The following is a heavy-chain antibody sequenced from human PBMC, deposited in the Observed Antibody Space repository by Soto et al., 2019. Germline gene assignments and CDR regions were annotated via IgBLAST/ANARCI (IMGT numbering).Heavy chain of an antibody. V-gene: IGHV1-8*01. CDR2: MNPNSGNT. J-gene: IGHJ4*02. D-gene: IGHD5-18*01. CDR1: GYTFTSHD. CDR3: ASVPVDTAMVTSNN. Sequence: GASVKVSCKASGYTFTSHDINWVRQATGQGLEWMGWMNPNSGNTGYAQKFQGRVTMTRNTSISTAYMELSSLRSEDTAVYYCASVPVDTAMVTSNNWGQGTLVTVSS.